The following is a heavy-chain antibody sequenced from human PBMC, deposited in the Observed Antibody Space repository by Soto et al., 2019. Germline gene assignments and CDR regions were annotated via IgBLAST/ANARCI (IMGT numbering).Heavy chain of an antibody. V-gene: IGHV4-4*07. CDR3: ARDIGSYAYGEGY. Sequence: QVQLQESGPGLVKPSETLSLTCSVSGGSINSYWWSWIRQPAGKGLEWIGRVYSSGTTDYNPSLNSRATLSVETSKNQFSLKLSSVTAADTAVYYCARDIGSYAYGEGYRGQGIQVTVSS. CDR1: GGSINSYW. J-gene: IGHJ4*02. CDR2: VYSSGTT. D-gene: IGHD3-10*01.